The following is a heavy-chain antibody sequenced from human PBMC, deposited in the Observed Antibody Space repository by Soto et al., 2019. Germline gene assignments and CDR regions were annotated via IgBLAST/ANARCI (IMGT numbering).Heavy chain of an antibody. CDR3: THTMTTLTTDFDY. V-gene: IGHV1-46*01. J-gene: IGHJ4*02. CDR2: INPSGGST. Sequence: ASVKVSCKASGYTFSTYYMHWVRQAPGQGYEWMGIINPSGGSTTYAQKFQGRVTMTRDTSTTTVYMELSSLKSEDTAVYYCTHTMTTLTTDFDYWGQGTLVTVSS. CDR1: GYTFSTYY. D-gene: IGHD4-17*01.